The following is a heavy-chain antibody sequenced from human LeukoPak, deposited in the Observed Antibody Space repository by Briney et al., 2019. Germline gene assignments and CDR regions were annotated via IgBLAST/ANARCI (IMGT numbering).Heavy chain of an antibody. J-gene: IGHJ2*01. CDR1: GLSLSSNN. CDR2: ISAGSGTV. D-gene: IGHD1-14*01. V-gene: IGHV3-48*04. Sequence: GGSLRLSCAASGLSLSSNNMHWVRQAPGGGLEWLSYISAGSGTVFSADSVKGRFSISRDNARESLFLQMNSLRVDDTAVYYCTKDLGLRRMTWGRGTLVIVSS. CDR3: TKDLGLRRMT.